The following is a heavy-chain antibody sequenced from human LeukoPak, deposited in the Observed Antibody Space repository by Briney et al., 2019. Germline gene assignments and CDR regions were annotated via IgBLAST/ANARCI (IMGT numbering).Heavy chain of an antibody. V-gene: IGHV2-70*01. J-gene: IGHJ4*02. CDR3: ALTIGGYSYGYVFDY. CDR1: GFSLSTSGMC. CDR2: IDWDDDK. Sequence: RVSGPTLVNPTQTLTLTCTFSGFSLSTSGMCVSWIRQPPGKALEWLALIDWDDDKYYSTSLKTRLTISKDTSKSQVVLTMTNMDPVDTATYYCALTIGGYSYGYVFDYWGQGTLVTVSS. D-gene: IGHD5-18*01.